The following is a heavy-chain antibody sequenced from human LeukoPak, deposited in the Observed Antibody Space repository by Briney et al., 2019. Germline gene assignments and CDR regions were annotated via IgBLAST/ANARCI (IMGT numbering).Heavy chain of an antibody. D-gene: IGHD3-22*01. J-gene: IGHJ4*02. V-gene: IGHV4-59*08. Sequence: PSETLSLTCSVSGGSISSNYWSWLRQPPGKCLEWIGYIYYSGSPTYNPSLKSRVTISVDTSQTQFSLKLTSVTAADTAVYYCAKYRSTSGYVDSWGQGTLVTVSS. CDR1: GGSISSNY. CDR3: AKYRSTSGYVDS. CDR2: IYYSGSP.